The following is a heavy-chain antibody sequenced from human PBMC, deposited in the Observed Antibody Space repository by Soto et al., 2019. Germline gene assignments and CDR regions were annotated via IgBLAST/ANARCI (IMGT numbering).Heavy chain of an antibody. CDR1: GGTFSSYT. D-gene: IGHD5-12*01. CDR3: AREVRGIVATYYY. J-gene: IGHJ4*02. Sequence: SVKVSCKASGGTFSSYTISWVRQAPGQGLEWMGRIIPILGIANYAQKFQGRVTITADKSTSTAYMELSSLRSEDTAVYYCAREVRGIVATYYYWGQGTLVTVSS. CDR2: IIPILGIA. V-gene: IGHV1-69*04.